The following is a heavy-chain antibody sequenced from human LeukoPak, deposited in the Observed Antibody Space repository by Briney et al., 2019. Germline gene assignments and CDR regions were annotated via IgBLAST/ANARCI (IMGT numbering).Heavy chain of an antibody. CDR3: ARAPKGCSSTSCYGGHMDV. D-gene: IGHD2-2*01. Sequence: SETLSLTCTVSGYSISSGYYWGWIRQPPGKGLEWIGSICHSGNTYYNPSLKSRVTISVDTSKNQFSLKLSSVTAADTAVYYCARAPKGCSSTSCYGGHMDVWGKGTTVTVSS. CDR1: GYSISSGYY. CDR2: ICHSGNT. J-gene: IGHJ6*03. V-gene: IGHV4-38-2*02.